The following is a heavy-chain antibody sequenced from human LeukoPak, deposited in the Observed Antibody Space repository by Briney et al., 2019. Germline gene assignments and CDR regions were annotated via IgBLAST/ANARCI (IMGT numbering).Heavy chain of an antibody. Sequence: GGSLRLSCAASGFTFSSYGMHWVRQAPGKGLEWVAVISYDGSNKYYADSVKGRFTISRDNSKNTLYLQMNSLRAEDTAVYYCAKGRYYYYGSGSQFDYWGQGTLVTVSS. V-gene: IGHV3-30*18. CDR2: ISYDGSNK. CDR3: AKGRYYYYGSGSQFDY. D-gene: IGHD3-10*01. J-gene: IGHJ4*02. CDR1: GFTFSSYG.